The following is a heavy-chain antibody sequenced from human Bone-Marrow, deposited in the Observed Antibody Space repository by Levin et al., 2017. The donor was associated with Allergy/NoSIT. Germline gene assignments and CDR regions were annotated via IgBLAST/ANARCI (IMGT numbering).Heavy chain of an antibody. CDR3: ARDPGIVYYMDV. Sequence: ASVKVSCKAYGYTFTAYYVHWVRQAPGQGPEWMGWINPYSGSTTYAQKFQGRVTMTRDTSISTAYLELTWLRSDDTAVYYCARDPGIVYYMDVWGKGTTVTVSS. J-gene: IGHJ6*03. CDR1: GYTFTAYY. CDR2: INPYSGST. V-gene: IGHV1-2*02. D-gene: IGHD3-16*02.